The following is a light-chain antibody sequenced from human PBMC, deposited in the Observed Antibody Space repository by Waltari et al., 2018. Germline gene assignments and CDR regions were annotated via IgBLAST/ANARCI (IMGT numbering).Light chain of an antibody. Sequence: EIVLTQSPATLSLSPGERATLSCRASQSVSSYLAWYQQKPGQAPRLLIYDASTRATGIPARFSGSESGTDFTLTITNLEPEDSAVYDCNQRATWPRTFGQGTKVEIK. CDR3: NQRATWPRT. J-gene: IGKJ1*01. V-gene: IGKV3-11*01. CDR1: QSVSSY. CDR2: DAS.